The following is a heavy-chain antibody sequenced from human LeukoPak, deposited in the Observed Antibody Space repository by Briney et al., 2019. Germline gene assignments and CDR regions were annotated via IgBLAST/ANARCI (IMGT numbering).Heavy chain of an antibody. Sequence: ASVKVSCKASGYTFTSYGISWVRQAPGQGLEWMGWISAYNGNTNYAQKLQGRVTMTTDTSTSTAYMELSSLRSEDTAVYYCATDFDILTGLRTNWFDPWGQGTLVTVSS. D-gene: IGHD3-9*01. CDR2: ISAYNGNT. J-gene: IGHJ5*02. CDR1: GYTFTSYG. CDR3: ATDFDILTGLRTNWFDP. V-gene: IGHV1-18*01.